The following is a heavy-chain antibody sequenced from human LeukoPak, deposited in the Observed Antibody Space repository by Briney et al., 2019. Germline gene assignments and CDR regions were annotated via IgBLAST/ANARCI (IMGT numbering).Heavy chain of an antibody. D-gene: IGHD1-26*01. V-gene: IGHV3-49*03. CDR1: GFTFGNYA. Sequence: GGSLRLSCTASGFTFGNYAVTWIRQAPGKGLEWVGFIRSKPYGGTAEYAASVQGRFTISRDDSKTIAYLEMNSLKTEDTAVYYCSRYGFVGADFDPWGRGTLVTVSS. CDR3: SRYGFVGADFDP. J-gene: IGHJ5*02. CDR2: IRSKPYGGTA.